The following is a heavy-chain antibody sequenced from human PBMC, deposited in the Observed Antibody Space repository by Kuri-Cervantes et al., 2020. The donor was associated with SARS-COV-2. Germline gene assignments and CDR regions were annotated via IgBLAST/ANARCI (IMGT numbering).Heavy chain of an antibody. CDR1: GFIVSSSYA. J-gene: IGHJ4*02. D-gene: IGHD3-3*01. CDR3: ARAVLGVVAYFDY. Sequence: GGSLRLSCAASGFIVSSSYAMSWVRQAPGKGLEWVSVIYSGGSSTYYADSVKGRFTISRDNSKNTLYLQMNSLRAEDTAVYYCARAVLGVVAYFDYWAREPWSPSPQ. CDR2: IYSGGSST. V-gene: IGHV3-23*03.